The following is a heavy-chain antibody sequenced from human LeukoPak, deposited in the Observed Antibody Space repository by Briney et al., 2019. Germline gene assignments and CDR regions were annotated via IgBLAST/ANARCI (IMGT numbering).Heavy chain of an antibody. CDR3: AREGGAARDFDY. CDR2: ISYDGSNK. CDR1: GFTFSSYA. D-gene: IGHD6-6*01. J-gene: IGHJ4*02. V-gene: IGHV3-30-3*01. Sequence: PGRSLRLSCAASGFTFSSYAMHWDRQAPGKGLEWVAVISYDGSNKYYADSVKGRFTISRDNSKNTLYLQMNSLRAEDTAVYYCAREGGAARDFDYWGQGTLVTVSS.